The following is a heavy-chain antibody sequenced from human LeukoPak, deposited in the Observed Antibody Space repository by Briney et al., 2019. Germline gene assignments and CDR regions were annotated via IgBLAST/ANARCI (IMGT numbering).Heavy chain of an antibody. Sequence: GGSLRLSCAASGFTFSAYWMHWVRQVPGKGLGWVSRINNDGTATFFADSGKGRFTISRDNAKNTLYLQMESLRAEDTAMYYCAREILEPGKTHEYWGQGTLVTVSS. J-gene: IGHJ4*02. D-gene: IGHD1-1*01. CDR2: INNDGTAT. CDR3: AREILEPGKTHEY. V-gene: IGHV3-74*01. CDR1: GFTFSAYW.